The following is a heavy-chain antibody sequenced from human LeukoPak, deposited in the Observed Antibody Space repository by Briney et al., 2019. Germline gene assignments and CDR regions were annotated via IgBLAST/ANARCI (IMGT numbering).Heavy chain of an antibody. CDR1: GFIFNSYA. Sequence: GGSLRLSCAASGFIFNSYAIHWVRQAPGKGLDWVAFISYDGSIKYYADSVKGRFTISRDNSKNTLYLQMNSLRAEDTAVYYCARGLSTYYSIDYWGQGTLVTVSS. D-gene: IGHD2/OR15-2a*01. CDR3: ARGLSTYYSIDY. CDR2: ISYDGSIK. V-gene: IGHV3-30-3*01. J-gene: IGHJ4*02.